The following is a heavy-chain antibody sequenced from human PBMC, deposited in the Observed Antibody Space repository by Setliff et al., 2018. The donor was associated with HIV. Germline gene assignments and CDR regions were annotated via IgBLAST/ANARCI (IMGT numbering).Heavy chain of an antibody. D-gene: IGHD3-10*01. J-gene: IGHJ3*02. CDR1: GYSFTSYW. CDR3: ARPPKSYGSGSDAFDI. V-gene: IGHV5-51*01. Sequence: PGESLTLSCKGSGYSFTSYWLGWVRQMPGKGLEWMGIIYPGDSDTRYSPSFQGQVTISADKSISTAYLQWISLKASDTAMYYCARPPKSYGSGSDAFDIWGQWTMVTVSS. CDR2: IYPGDSDT.